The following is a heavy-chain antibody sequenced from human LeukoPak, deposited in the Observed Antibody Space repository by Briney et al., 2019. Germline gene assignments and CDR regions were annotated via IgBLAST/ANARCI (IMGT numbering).Heavy chain of an antibody. D-gene: IGHD3-22*01. CDR3: ANYYDSSGYYSPLYYYYYMDV. CDR2: ISGSGTST. J-gene: IGHJ6*03. CDR1: GFTFSSYA. V-gene: IGHV3-23*01. Sequence: GGSLRLSCAASGFTFSSYAMSWVRQAPGKGLEWVSTISGSGTSTYYADSVKGRFTVSRDNSKNTLYLQMNSLRAEDTAVYYCANYYDSSGYYSPLYYYYYMDVWDKGTTVTVSS.